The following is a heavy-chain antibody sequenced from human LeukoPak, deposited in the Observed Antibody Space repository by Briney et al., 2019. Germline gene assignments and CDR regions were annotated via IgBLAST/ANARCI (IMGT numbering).Heavy chain of an antibody. CDR3: ARGTLYSGWSYYFDY. CDR2: INHSGST. V-gene: IGHV4-34*01. CDR1: GGSFSGYY. D-gene: IGHD6-19*01. Sequence: SETLSLTCAVYGGSFSGYYWSWIRHPPGKGLEWIGEINHSGSTNYNPSLKSRVTISVDTSKNQFSLKLSSVTAADTAMYYCARGTLYSGWSYYFDYWGQGSQVTVSS. J-gene: IGHJ4*02.